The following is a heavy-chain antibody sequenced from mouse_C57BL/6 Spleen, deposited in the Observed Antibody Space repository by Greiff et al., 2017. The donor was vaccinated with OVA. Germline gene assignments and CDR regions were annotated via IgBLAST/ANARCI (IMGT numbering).Heavy chain of an antibody. V-gene: IGHV1-81*01. D-gene: IGHD2-5*01. CDR1: GYTFTSYG. CDR3: ADSKGNNAMDY. CDR2: IYPRSGNT. Sequence: VKLQQSGAELARPGASVKLSCKASGYTFTSYGISWVKQRTGQGLEWIGEIYPRSGNTYYNEKFKGKATLTADKSSSTAYMELRSLTSEDSAVYFCADSKGNNAMDYWGQGTSVTVSS. J-gene: IGHJ4*01.